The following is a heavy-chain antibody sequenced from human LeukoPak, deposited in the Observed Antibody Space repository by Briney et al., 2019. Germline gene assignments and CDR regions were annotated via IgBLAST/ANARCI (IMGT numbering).Heavy chain of an antibody. V-gene: IGHV4-34*01. CDR2: INHSGST. D-gene: IGHD3-3*01. J-gene: IGHJ3*02. Sequence: PSETLSLTCAVYGGSFSGYYWSWIRQPPGKGLEWIEEINHSGSTNYNPSLKSRVTISVDTSKNQFSLKLSSVTAADTAVYYCAIVPILGVVINAFDIWGQGTMVTVSS. CDR3: AIVPILGVVINAFDI. CDR1: GGSFSGYY.